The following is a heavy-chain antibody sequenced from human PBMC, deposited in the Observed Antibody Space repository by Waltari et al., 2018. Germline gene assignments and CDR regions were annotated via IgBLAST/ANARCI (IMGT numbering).Heavy chain of an antibody. CDR1: GFTFSSYA. J-gene: IGHJ6*02. V-gene: IGHV3-23*01. CDR2: ISGSGGST. CDR3: AKDPHDYYYYGMDV. Sequence: EVQLLESGGGLVQPGGSLRLSCAASGFTFSSYAMSWVRQAPGKGLEWVSAISGSGGSTYYADSVKGRFTISRDNSKNTLYLQMYSLRAEDTAVYYCAKDPHDYYYYGMDVWGQGTTVTVSS.